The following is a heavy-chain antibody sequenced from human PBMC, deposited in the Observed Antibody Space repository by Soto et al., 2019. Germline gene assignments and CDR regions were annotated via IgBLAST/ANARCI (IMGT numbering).Heavy chain of an antibody. J-gene: IGHJ4*02. CDR2: ISAYNGNT. CDR1: GYTFTSYG. CDR3: ARDPAIYDFWSGSYFDY. V-gene: IGHV1-18*01. D-gene: IGHD3-3*01. Sequence: QVQRVQSGAEVKKPGASVKVSCKASGYTFTSYGISWVRQAPGQGLEWMGWISAYNGNTNYAQKLQGRVTMTTDTSTSTAYMELRSLRSDDTAVYYCARDPAIYDFWSGSYFDYWGQGTLVTVSS.